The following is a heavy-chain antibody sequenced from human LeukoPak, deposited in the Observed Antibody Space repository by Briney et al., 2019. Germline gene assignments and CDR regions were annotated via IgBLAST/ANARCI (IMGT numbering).Heavy chain of an antibody. J-gene: IGHJ5*02. D-gene: IGHD3-22*01. V-gene: IGHV4-4*02. Sequence: SGTLSLTCAVSGGSISNSNWWSWVRQPPGKGLEWIGEIYHSGSTDYNPSLKSRVTISVDKSKNQFSLKLSSVTAADTAVYYCAREGSSGYYYSSTWGQGTLVTVSS. CDR3: AREGSSGYYYSST. CDR1: GGSISNSNW. CDR2: IYHSGST.